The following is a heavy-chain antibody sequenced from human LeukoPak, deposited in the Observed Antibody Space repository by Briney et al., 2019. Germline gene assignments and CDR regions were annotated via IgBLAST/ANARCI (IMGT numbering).Heavy chain of an antibody. J-gene: IGHJ4*02. D-gene: IGHD3-22*01. CDR1: GFSFSSYW. CDR2: IKQDGSEK. V-gene: IGHV3-7*03. Sequence: GGSLRLSCAASGFSFSSYWMSWVRQAPGKGLEWVANIKQDGSEKYYVDSVKGRFIISRDNAKNSLYLQMNSLRAEDTAVYYCARGSTYYDSSGQVPFDYWGQGTLVTVSS. CDR3: ARGSTYYDSSGQVPFDY.